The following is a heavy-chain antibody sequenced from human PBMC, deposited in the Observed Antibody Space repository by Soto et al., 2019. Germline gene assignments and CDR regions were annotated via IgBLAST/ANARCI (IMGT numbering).Heavy chain of an antibody. CDR3: ARDPRLGRYYDRSGYDAY. V-gene: IGHV1-69*13. CDR1: GYTFTSYA. CDR2: IIPIFGTA. Sequence: SVKVSCKASGYTFTSYAMHWVRQAPGQRLEWMGGIIPIFGTANYAQKFQGRVTITGDESTSTAYMELSSLRSEDTAVYYCARDPRLGRYYDRSGYDAYWGQGTLVTVS. D-gene: IGHD3-22*01. J-gene: IGHJ4*02.